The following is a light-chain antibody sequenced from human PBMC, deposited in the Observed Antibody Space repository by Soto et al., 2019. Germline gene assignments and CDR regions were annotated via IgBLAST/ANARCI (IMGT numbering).Light chain of an antibody. CDR3: SSYTSGSTTFV. V-gene: IGLV2-14*01. CDR2: EDS. Sequence: QSALTQPASVSGSPGQSITISCTGTSSDVGGHSYVSWYQQHPGKAPKLLIYEDSNRPSGVSNRFSGSKSANTASLTISRLQAEDEADYHCSSYTSGSTTFVFGTGTKLTVL. J-gene: IGLJ1*01. CDR1: SSDVGGHSY.